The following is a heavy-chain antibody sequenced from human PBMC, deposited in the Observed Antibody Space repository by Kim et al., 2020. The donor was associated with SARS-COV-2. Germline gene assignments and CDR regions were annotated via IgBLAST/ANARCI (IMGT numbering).Heavy chain of an antibody. J-gene: IGHJ4*02. CDR3: ASVRGYYFDY. CDR1: GGSVSSGSYY. V-gene: IGHV4-61*01. Sequence: SETLSLTCTVSGGSVSSGSYYWSWIRQPPGKGLEWIGYIYYSGSTNYNPSLKSRVTITVDTSKNQFSLKLSSVTAADTAVYYCASVRGYYFDYWGQGTLVTVSS. CDR2: IYYSGST.